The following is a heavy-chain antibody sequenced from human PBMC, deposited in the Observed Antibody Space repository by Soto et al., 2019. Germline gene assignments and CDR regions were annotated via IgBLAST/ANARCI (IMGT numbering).Heavy chain of an antibody. D-gene: IGHD3-16*01. V-gene: IGHV4-34*01. Sequence: QVQLQQWGAGLLKPSETLSLTCAVYGGSFSGYYWSWIRQPPGKGLEWIGEINHSGSTNYNPSLKSRVTISVDTSKNQCSLKLSSVTAADTAVYYCARERTSGVWGQGTLVTVSS. CDR1: GGSFSGYY. CDR2: INHSGST. J-gene: IGHJ4*02. CDR3: ARERTSGV.